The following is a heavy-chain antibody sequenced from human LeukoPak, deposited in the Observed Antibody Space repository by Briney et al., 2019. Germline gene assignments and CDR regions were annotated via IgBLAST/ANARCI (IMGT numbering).Heavy chain of an antibody. CDR1: GFTFSNAW. D-gene: IGHD3-16*02. CDR3: TTRLTVTFGGVNVFDY. CDR2: IKSKTDGGTT. V-gene: IGHV3-15*01. J-gene: IGHJ4*02. Sequence: PGGSLRLSCAASGFTFSNAWMSWVRQAPGKGLEWVGRIKSKTDGGTTDYAAPVKGRFTISRDDSKNTLYLQMNSLKTEDTAVYYCTTRLTVTFGGVNVFDYWGQGTLVTVSS.